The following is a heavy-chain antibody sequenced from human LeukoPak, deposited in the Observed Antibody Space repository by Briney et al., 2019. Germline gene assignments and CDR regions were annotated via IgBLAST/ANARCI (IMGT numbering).Heavy chain of an antibody. CDR2: ISYSGST. V-gene: IGHV4-30-4*08. J-gene: IGHJ5*02. CDR3: ARAEDYYGSGSYYKRWFDP. CDR1: GGSISSGDYY. D-gene: IGHD3-10*01. Sequence: SETLSLTCTVSGGSISSGDYYWSWIRQPPGKGLEWIGYISYSGSTYYNPSLKSRVTISLDTSKNQFSLKLSSVTAADTAVYYCARAEDYYGSGSYYKRWFDPWGQGTLVTVSS.